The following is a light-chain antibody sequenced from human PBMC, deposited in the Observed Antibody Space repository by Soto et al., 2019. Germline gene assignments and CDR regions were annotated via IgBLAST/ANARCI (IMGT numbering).Light chain of an antibody. CDR2: DTS. CDR3: QQRSNWPPEST. V-gene: IGKV3-11*01. CDR1: QTFSGF. J-gene: IGKJ2*01. Sequence: EVVLTQSPATLSLSPGERATLSCRASQTFSGFLAWYQQTPGHAPRLLIYDTSHRDTGIPARFSGSGSGTDFTLTISSLEPEDFAVYYCQQRSNWPPESTFGQGTKVEIK.